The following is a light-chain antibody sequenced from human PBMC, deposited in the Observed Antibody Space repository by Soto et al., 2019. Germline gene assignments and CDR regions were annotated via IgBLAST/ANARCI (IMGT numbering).Light chain of an antibody. CDR1: TDDVGTYDY. J-gene: IGLJ2*01. CDR2: DVS. V-gene: IGLV2-11*01. CDR3: CSCAGRSTVV. Sequence: QSVLTQPRSVSGSPGQSVTISCTGTTDDVGTYDYVSWYQHHPGKAPKVIVYDVSKRPSGVADRFSASKSGNTASLTISGLQAEDEADYYCCSCAGRSTVVFGGGTKVTVL.